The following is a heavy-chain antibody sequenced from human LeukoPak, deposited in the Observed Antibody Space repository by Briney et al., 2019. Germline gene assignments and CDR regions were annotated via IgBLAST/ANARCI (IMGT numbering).Heavy chain of an antibody. D-gene: IGHD6-13*01. Sequence: PSQTLSLTCTVPGGSISSGSYYCSCIRQPPGKGLEWLGYIYYIGSTNYNPSLKSRVTISVDTSKNQFSLKLTSVTAADTAVYYCARTTEAHSWRTRYYDYYMDVWGKGTTVTVSS. CDR3: ARTTEAHSWRTRYYDYYMDV. CDR2: IYYIGST. V-gene: IGHV4-61*01. CDR1: GGSISSGSYY. J-gene: IGHJ6*03.